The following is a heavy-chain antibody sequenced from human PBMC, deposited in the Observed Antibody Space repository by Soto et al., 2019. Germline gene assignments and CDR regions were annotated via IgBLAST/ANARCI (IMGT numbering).Heavy chain of an antibody. CDR1: GYTFTSYY. CDR2: INPSGGST. D-gene: IGHD3-22*01. CDR3: ARALSVYYDSSGYQTDY. J-gene: IGHJ4*02. Sequence: ASVKVSCKASGYTFTSYYMHWVRQAPGQGLEWMGIINPSGGSTSYAQKFQGRVTMTRDTSTSTVYMELSSLRSEDTAVYYCARALSVYYDSSGYQTDYWGQGTLVTVSS. V-gene: IGHV1-46*03.